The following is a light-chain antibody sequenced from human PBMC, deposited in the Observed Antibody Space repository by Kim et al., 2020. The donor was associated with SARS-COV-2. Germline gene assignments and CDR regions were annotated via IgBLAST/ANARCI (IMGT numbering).Light chain of an antibody. V-gene: IGKV1-5*01. J-gene: IGKJ1*01. Sequence: SEAGGDRVTITRRASQSITNWLAWYQQKPGKAPKLLIYDASSLESGVPSRFSGSGSGTDFTLTIISLQPDDFASYYCQQYNSSWTFGQGTKVDIK. CDR2: DAS. CDR3: QQYNSSWT. CDR1: QSITNW.